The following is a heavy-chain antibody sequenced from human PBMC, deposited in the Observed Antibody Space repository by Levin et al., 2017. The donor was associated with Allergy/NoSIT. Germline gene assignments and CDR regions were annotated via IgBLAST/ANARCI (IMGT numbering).Heavy chain of an antibody. CDR1: GFTFSNSW. J-gene: IGHJ4*02. V-gene: IGHV3-7*01. CDR3: ARGGFQVDY. CDR2: INQDGSEK. Sequence: PSGGSLRLSCAASGFTFSNSWMSWVRQAPGKGLEWVARINQDGSEKYYVDSVNGRLTISRDNAKNSLYLQMNRLRAEDTAIYYCARGGFQVDYWGQGALVTVSS. D-gene: IGHD2/OR15-2a*01.